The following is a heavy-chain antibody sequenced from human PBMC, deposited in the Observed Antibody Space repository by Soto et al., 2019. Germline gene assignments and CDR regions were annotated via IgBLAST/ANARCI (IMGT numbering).Heavy chain of an antibody. V-gene: IGHV1-3*01. CDR1: GYTFTSYA. CDR3: ARATVAARHASYYYYYYGMDV. J-gene: IGHJ6*02. CDR2: INAGNGNT. Sequence: GASVKVSCKVSGYTFTSYAMHWVRQAPGQRLEWMGWINAGNGNTKYSQKFQGRVTITRDTSASTAYMELSSLRSEDTAVYYCARATVAARHASYYYYYYGMDVWGQGTTVTVSS. D-gene: IGHD6-6*01.